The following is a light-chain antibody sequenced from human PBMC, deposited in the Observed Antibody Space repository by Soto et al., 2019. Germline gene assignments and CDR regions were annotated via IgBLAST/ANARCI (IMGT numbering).Light chain of an antibody. CDR3: QQYCDSRPVT. CDR2: GAS. Sequence: EFVLTQSPGTLSLSPGERATLSCRASQSVSSSNLAWYQQKPGQAPRPLIYGASNRATGVPDRFSGSGSGTDFALTISRLEPEDFAVYYCQQYCDSRPVTFGPGTKVEIK. J-gene: IGKJ3*01. V-gene: IGKV3-20*01. CDR1: QSVSSSN.